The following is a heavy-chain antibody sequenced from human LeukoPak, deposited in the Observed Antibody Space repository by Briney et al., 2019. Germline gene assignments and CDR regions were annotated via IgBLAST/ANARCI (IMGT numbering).Heavy chain of an antibody. CDR3: ARDRGRYDSSGYYYFDY. CDR2: IYYSGST. CDR1: GGSISSYY. Sequence: PSETLSLTCTVSGGSISSYYWSWIRQPPGKGLEWIGYIYYSGSTNYNPSLKSRVTISVDTSKNQLSLKLSSVTAADTAVYYCARDRGRYDSSGYYYFDYWGQGTLVTVSS. V-gene: IGHV4-59*01. J-gene: IGHJ4*02. D-gene: IGHD3-22*01.